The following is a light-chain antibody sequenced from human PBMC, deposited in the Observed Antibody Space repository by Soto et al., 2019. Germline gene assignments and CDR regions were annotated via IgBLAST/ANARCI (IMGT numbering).Light chain of an antibody. J-gene: IGKJ5*01. CDR3: QQYNNWLPIT. CDR1: QSVSSN. Sequence: EIVMTQSPATLSVSPGERATLSCRASQSVSSNIAWYQQKPGQAPRLLIYGASTRATGIPARFSGSGSGTEFTLTISSLQSEDFAVYYCQQYNNWLPITFGQGTRLEIK. CDR2: GAS. V-gene: IGKV3-15*01.